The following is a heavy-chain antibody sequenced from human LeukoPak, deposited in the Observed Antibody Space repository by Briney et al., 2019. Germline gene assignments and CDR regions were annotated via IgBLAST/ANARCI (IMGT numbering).Heavy chain of an antibody. Sequence: SETLSLTCSVSGGSISGYYWSWIRQPPGKGLEWIGYIYYSGSTNYNPSLKSRVTMSVDTSKNQFSLKLSSVTAADTAVYYCARYGLAYTYDFWGQGTLVTVPS. CDR2: IYYSGST. J-gene: IGHJ4*02. V-gene: IGHV4-59*01. CDR3: ARYGLAYTYDF. CDR1: GGSISGYY. D-gene: IGHD3-16*01.